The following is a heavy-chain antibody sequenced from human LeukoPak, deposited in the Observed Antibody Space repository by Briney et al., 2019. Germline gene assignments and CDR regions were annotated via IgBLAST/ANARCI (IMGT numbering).Heavy chain of an antibody. CDR3: ARQTRYPLYYMDV. J-gene: IGHJ6*03. V-gene: IGHV4-39*01. CDR2: IYYSGTT. D-gene: IGHD1-14*01. Sequence: KPSETLSLTCPVSGGSINSSDYYWGWIRQPPGKGLEWIGSIYYSGTTYYTPSLKSRVTISVDTSKNQFSLKLTSVTAADTAVYFCARQTRYPLYYMDVWGKGTTVTISS. CDR1: GGSINSSDYY.